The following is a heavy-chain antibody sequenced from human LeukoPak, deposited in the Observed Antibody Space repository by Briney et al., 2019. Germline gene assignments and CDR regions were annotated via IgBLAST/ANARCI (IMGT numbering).Heavy chain of an antibody. J-gene: IGHJ4*02. Sequence: ASVKVSCKASGGTFSSYAISWVRQAPGQGLEWMGRIIPILGIANYAQKFQGRVTITADKSTSTAYMELSSLRSEDTAVYYCAREGVAAARPFDYWGQGTLVTVPS. D-gene: IGHD6-13*01. CDR2: IIPILGIA. CDR3: AREGVAAARPFDY. CDR1: GGTFSSYA. V-gene: IGHV1-69*04.